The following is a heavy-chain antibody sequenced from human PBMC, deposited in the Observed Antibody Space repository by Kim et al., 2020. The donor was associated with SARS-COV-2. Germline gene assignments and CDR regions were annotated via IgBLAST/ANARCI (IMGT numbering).Heavy chain of an antibody. D-gene: IGHD3-10*01. V-gene: IGHV3-11*06. J-gene: IGHJ5*02. CDR3: ARYHRRITMVRGVKGWFDP. Sequence: KGRFTISRDNDKNSMYLQMNSMRAEDTAVYYCARYHRRITMVRGVKGWFDPWGQGTLVTVSS.